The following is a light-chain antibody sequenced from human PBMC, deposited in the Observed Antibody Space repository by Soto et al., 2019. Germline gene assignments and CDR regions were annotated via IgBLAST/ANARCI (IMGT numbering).Light chain of an antibody. Sequence: DIQMTQSPSTLSGSAVDRFTITLRASQTISSWLAWYQQKPGKAPNLLIYKASSLESGVPSRFSGSGSGTGFTLTISSLQPDDFATYYCQQYKGFWTFGQGTKVDIK. J-gene: IGKJ1*01. V-gene: IGKV1-5*03. CDR3: QQYKGFWT. CDR1: QTISSW. CDR2: KAS.